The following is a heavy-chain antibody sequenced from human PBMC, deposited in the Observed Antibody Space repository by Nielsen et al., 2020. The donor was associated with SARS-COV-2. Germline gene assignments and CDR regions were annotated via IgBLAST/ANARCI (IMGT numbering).Heavy chain of an antibody. CDR1: GGSVSSGSYY. J-gene: IGHJ4*02. CDR2: INHSGST. Sequence: SETLSLTCTVSGGSVSSGSYYWSWIRQPPGKGLEWIGEINHSGSTNYNPSLKSRVTISVDTSKNQFSLKLSSVTAADTAVYYCARGHVVLMVDYWGQGTLVTVSS. CDR3: ARGHVVLMVDY. V-gene: IGHV4-39*07. D-gene: IGHD2-8*01.